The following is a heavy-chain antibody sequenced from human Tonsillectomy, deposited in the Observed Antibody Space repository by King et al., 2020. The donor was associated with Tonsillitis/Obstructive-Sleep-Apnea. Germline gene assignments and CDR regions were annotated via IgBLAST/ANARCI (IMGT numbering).Heavy chain of an antibody. CDR3: VRRGAAAGYDY. Sequence: QLVQSGAEVKKPGASVRVSCKASGYTFTSNDISWVRQAPGQGLEWMGWISGNSANTNYAQKLQGRATLTTDTSTTTAYMELRSLSSDDTAVYYCVRRGAAAGYDYWGQGTLVTVSS. D-gene: IGHD6-13*01. CDR2: ISGNSANT. J-gene: IGHJ4*02. CDR1: GYTFTSND. V-gene: IGHV1-18*01.